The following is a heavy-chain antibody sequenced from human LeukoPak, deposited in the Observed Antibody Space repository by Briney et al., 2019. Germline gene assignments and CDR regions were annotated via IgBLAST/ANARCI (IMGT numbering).Heavy chain of an antibody. CDR2: ISGSGGSA. J-gene: IGHJ4*02. CDR3: ATYRQVLLPFES. Sequence: GGSLRLSCVASGFTFSSYAMSWVRQAPGKGLEWVSGISGSGGSAYYADSVKGRFTISRDNSKNTLYLQMNRLRADDTALYYCATYRQVLLPFESWGQGTLVTVSS. V-gene: IGHV3-23*01. D-gene: IGHD2-8*02. CDR1: GFTFSSYA.